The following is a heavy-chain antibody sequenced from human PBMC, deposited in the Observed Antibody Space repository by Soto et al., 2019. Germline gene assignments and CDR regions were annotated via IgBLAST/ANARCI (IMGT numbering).Heavy chain of an antibody. CDR3: ARGYYDSSGYYVYFY. D-gene: IGHD3-22*01. Sequence: ASVKVSCKASGYTFTGYYMHWVRQAPGQGLEWMGWINPNSGGTNYAQKFQGRVTMTRDTSISTAYMELSRLRSDDTAVYYCARGYYDSSGYYVYFYRGQGTPVTVSS. J-gene: IGHJ4*02. CDR2: INPNSGGT. V-gene: IGHV1-2*02. CDR1: GYTFTGYY.